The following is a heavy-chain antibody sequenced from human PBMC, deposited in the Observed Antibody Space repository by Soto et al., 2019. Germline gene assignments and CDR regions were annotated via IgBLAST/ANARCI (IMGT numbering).Heavy chain of an antibody. J-gene: IGHJ6*02. CDR2: ISAYNGNT. D-gene: IGHD1-26*01. CDR3: ARDHRHSGSYWFGMDV. CDR1: GYTFTSYG. V-gene: IGHV1-18*04. Sequence: ASVKVCCKASGYTFTSYGISWVRQAPGQGLEWMGWISAYNGNTNYAQKLQGRVTMTTDTSTSTAYMELRSLRSDDTAVYYCARDHRHSGSYWFGMDVWGQGTTVTV.